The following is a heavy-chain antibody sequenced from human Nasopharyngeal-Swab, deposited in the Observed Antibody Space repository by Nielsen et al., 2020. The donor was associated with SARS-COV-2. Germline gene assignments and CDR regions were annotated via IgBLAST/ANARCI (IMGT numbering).Heavy chain of an antibody. D-gene: IGHD1-26*01. J-gene: IGHJ6*03. CDR3: ARIAGRGSIYYYYMDV. Sequence: GESLKISCAGSGFTFNTYSMIWVRQVPGEGLEWVSSISGSGSYVYYADSVKGRFTISKDSAKNSLYLQMNSLRADDTAVHFCARIAGRGSIYYYYMDVWGTGTTVTVPS. CDR2: ISGSGSYV. CDR1: GFTFNTYS. V-gene: IGHV3-21*01.